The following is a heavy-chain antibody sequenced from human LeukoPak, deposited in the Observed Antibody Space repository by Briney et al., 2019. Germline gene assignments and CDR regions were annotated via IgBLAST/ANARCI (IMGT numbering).Heavy chain of an antibody. CDR3: ARDGGYCSGGSCYPDGYFDY. CDR1: GFTFSSYS. Sequence: PGGSLRLSCAGSGFTFSSYSMNWVRQAPGKGLEWVSSISSSSYIYYADSVKGRFTISRDNAKNSLYLQMNSLRAEDTAVYYCARDGGYCSGGSCYPDGYFDYWGQGTLVTVSS. CDR2: ISSSSYI. J-gene: IGHJ4*02. V-gene: IGHV3-21*01. D-gene: IGHD2-15*01.